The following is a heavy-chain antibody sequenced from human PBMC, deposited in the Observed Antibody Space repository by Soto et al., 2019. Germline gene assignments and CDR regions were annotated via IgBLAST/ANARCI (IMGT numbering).Heavy chain of an antibody. Sequence: EVQLLESGGGLVQPGGSLRLSCAASGFTFSSYAMSWVRQAPGKGLEWVSAISGSGGSTYYADSVKGRFTISRDNFKNTLYLQINSLRAEDTAVYYCAKAPYSSSQLNDYWGQGTLVTVSS. CDR2: ISGSGGST. CDR3: AKAPYSSSQLNDY. D-gene: IGHD6-6*01. V-gene: IGHV3-23*01. J-gene: IGHJ4*02. CDR1: GFTFSSYA.